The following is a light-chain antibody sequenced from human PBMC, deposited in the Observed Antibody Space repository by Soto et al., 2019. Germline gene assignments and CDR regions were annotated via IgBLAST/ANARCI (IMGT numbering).Light chain of an antibody. Sequence: EIVLTLSPGTLSLSPGERATLSCRASQSVSSSYLAWYQQKPGQAHRLLIYGASSRAIGIQDRFSGSGSGTDFTLTIRRLEPEDFAVYYCKQYGSSPATFGQGTKV. CDR3: KQYGSSPAT. J-gene: IGKJ1*01. CDR2: GAS. V-gene: IGKV3-20*01. CDR1: QSVSSSY.